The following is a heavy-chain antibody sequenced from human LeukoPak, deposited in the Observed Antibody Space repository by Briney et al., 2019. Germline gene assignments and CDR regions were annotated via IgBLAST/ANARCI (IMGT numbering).Heavy chain of an antibody. Sequence: ASVKVSCKASGYTFTSYDINWVRQATGQGLEWMGWMNPNSGNTGYAQKFQGRVTMTRNTSISTAYMEQSSLRSEDTAVYYCARGQLGPTSAPFDSWGQGTLVTVSS. D-gene: IGHD6-13*01. CDR3: ARGQLGPTSAPFDS. J-gene: IGHJ4*02. V-gene: IGHV1-8*01. CDR2: MNPNSGNT. CDR1: GYTFTSYD.